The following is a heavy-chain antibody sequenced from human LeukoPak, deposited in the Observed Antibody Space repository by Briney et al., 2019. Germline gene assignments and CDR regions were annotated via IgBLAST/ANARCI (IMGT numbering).Heavy chain of an antibody. CDR3: ARTIVVEWWYTDDAFDI. CDR1: GFTFSSYE. J-gene: IGHJ3*02. CDR2: ISSSGSTI. Sequence: GGSLRLSCAASGFTFSSYEMNWVRQAPGKGLEWGSYISSSGSTIYYADSVKGRFTISRENAKNSLYLQMNSLRAEDTAVYYCARTIVVEWWYTDDAFDIWGQGTMVTVSS. D-gene: IGHD2-15*01. V-gene: IGHV3-48*03.